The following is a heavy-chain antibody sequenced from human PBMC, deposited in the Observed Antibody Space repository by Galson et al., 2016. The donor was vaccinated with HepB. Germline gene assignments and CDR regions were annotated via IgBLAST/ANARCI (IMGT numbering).Heavy chain of an antibody. J-gene: IGHJ6*02. CDR2: INIDGSGK. CDR3: ARDFGDYFTPWYYYFGMDV. D-gene: IGHD4-17*01. CDR1: GFPFSDNW. V-gene: IGHV3-7*01. Sequence: SLRLSCAASGFPFSDNWMSWVRQAPGKGLEWVANINIDGSGKYYVDSVKGRFTISRDNAKDSLYLQMDSLTAEDTAVYYCARDFGDYFTPWYYYFGMDVWGQGTTVTVSS.